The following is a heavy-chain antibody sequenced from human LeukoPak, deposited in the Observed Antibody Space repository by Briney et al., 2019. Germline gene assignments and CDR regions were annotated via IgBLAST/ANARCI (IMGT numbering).Heavy chain of an antibody. D-gene: IGHD1/OR15-1a*01. CDR3: AAGVGTTDFDY. J-gene: IGHJ4*02. V-gene: IGHV3-23*01. CDR1: GFTFSSYG. CDR2: ISGSGGST. Sequence: GGSLRLSCAASGFTFSSYGMSWVRQAPGKGLEWVSAISGSGGSTYYADSVKGRFTISRDNSKNTLYLQMNSLKTEDTAVYLCAAGVGTTDFDYWGQGTLVTVSS.